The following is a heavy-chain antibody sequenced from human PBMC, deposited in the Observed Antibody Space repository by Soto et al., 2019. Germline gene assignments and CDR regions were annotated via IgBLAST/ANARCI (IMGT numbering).Heavy chain of an antibody. CDR1: GYTFTGHY. CDR3: GRGRSGELVVFY. Sequence: QVQLVQSGAEVKESGASVKVSCKASGYTFTGHYIHWVRQAPGQGFEWVGDIGPKNGDTRYAQKFQGRVAMTKDSSITTVYMELSNLSPDDTAVYYCGRGRSGELVVFYWGQGPLVTVHS. V-gene: IGHV1-2*02. CDR2: IGPKNGDT. D-gene: IGHD1-7*01. J-gene: IGHJ4*02.